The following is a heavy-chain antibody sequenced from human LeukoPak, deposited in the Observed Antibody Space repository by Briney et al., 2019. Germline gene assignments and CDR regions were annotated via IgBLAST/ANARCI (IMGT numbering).Heavy chain of an antibody. CDR1: GYTFSNYY. J-gene: IGHJ3*02. D-gene: IGHD5-24*01. V-gene: IGHV1-46*01. CDR2: IGGST. Sequence: ASVKVSCKASGYTFSNYYIHWVRQAPGQGLEWMGIIGGSTNYAQKFQGRVTMTRDTSTSTVYMELSSLRSEDTAVYYCARVRDGYNDAYDIWGQGTMVAVHS. CDR3: ARVRDGYNDAYDI.